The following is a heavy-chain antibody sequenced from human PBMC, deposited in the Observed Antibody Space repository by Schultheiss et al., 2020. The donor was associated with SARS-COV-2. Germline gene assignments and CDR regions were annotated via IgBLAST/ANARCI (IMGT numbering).Heavy chain of an antibody. CDR2: INHSGST. CDR3: ARPAVAGTLYYFDY. CDR1: GGSFSGYY. Sequence: SETLSLTCAVYGGSFSGYYWSWIRQPPGKGLEWIGEINHSGSTNYNPSLKSRVTISVDTSKNQFSLKLSSVTAADTAVYYCARPAVAGTLYYFDYWGQGTLVTVSS. D-gene: IGHD6-19*01. V-gene: IGHV4-34*01. J-gene: IGHJ4*02.